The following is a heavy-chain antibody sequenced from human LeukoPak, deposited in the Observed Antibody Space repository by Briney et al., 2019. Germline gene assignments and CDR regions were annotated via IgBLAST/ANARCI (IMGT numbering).Heavy chain of an antibody. V-gene: IGHV1-2*02. Sequence: ASVKVSCKASGYTFTGYYMHWVRQAPGQGLEWMGWINPNSGGTNYAQKFQGRVTMTRDTSISTAYMELSRLRSDDTAVCYCARDRVVGATTWFDPWGQGTLVTVSS. CDR1: GYTFTGYY. CDR3: ARDRVVGATTWFDP. D-gene: IGHD1-26*01. CDR2: INPNSGGT. J-gene: IGHJ5*02.